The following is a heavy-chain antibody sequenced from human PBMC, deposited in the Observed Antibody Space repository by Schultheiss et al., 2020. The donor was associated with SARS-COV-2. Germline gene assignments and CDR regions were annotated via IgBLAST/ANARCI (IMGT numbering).Heavy chain of an antibody. V-gene: IGHV4-59*06. CDR1: GGSISSYY. CDR2: IYYSGST. Sequence: SETLSLTCTVSGGSISSYYWSWIRQHPGKGLEWIGYIYYSGSTYYNPSLKSLVTISVDTSKNQFSLKLSSVTAADTAVYYCARSGIAAAAPGAFDIWGQGTMVTVSS. J-gene: IGHJ3*02. D-gene: IGHD6-13*01. CDR3: ARSGIAAAAPGAFDI.